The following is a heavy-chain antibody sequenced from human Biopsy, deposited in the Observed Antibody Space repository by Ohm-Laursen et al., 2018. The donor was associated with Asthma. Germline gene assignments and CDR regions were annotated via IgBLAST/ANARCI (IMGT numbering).Heavy chain of an antibody. D-gene: IGHD3-3*02. J-gene: IGHJ1*01. CDR2: IKHDGSEK. CDR1: GFTFGDYW. CDR3: ARTFHFWSPYHAEHYQL. V-gene: IGHV3-7*01. Sequence: GSLRLSCTASGFTFGDYWMSWGRQVPGKGLEWVANIKHDGSEKNHVDSLKGRFTISRDNAKNSLYLQMNSLRAEDTAVYYCARTFHFWSPYHAEHYQLWGQGTLVTVSS.